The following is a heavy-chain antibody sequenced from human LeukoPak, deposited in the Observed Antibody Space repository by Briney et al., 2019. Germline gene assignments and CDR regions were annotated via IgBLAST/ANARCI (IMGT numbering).Heavy chain of an antibody. CDR3: GRGKYVSPKAFDI. J-gene: IGHJ3*02. CDR2: INHSGST. CDR1: GGSFSGYY. D-gene: IGHD2-8*01. V-gene: IGHV4-34*01. Sequence: SETLSLTCAVYGGSFSGYYWSWIRQPPGKGLEWIGEINHSGSTNYNPSLKSRVTISVDTSKNQFSLKLSSVTAADTAVYYCGRGKYVSPKAFDIWGQGTMVTVSS.